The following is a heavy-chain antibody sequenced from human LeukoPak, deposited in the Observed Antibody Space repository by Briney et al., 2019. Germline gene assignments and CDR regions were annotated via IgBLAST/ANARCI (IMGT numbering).Heavy chain of an antibody. CDR1: GYTFTSYG. J-gene: IGHJ6*02. Sequence: VSVKVSCKASGYTFTSYGISWVRQAPGQGLEWMVWSIACNGNTNYAQKLQGRVTMTTATSTSTAYMELRSLRSDHTAVYYCARDLSIASQAHRLTAYYIPHYSGMDVWGQGTTVTVSS. D-gene: IGHD3-9*01. CDR2: SIACNGNT. V-gene: IGHV1-18*01. CDR3: ARDLSIASQAHRLTAYYIPHYSGMDV.